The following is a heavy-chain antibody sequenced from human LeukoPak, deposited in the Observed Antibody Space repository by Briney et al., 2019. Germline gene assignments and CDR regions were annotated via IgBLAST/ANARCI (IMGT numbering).Heavy chain of an antibody. CDR3: ATTSRDVLDYYFAH. CDR2: ISSGGRTI. V-gene: IGHV3-48*03. J-gene: IGHJ4*02. CDR1: GITFSIYE. D-gene: IGHD5-24*01. Sequence: PGGSLRLSCAASGITFSIYEMNWVRQAPGKGLAWVSYISSGGRTIFYADSVKGRFTISRDNAKNSLYLQMDSLRAEDTALYYCATTSRDVLDYYFAHWGQGTLVTVSS.